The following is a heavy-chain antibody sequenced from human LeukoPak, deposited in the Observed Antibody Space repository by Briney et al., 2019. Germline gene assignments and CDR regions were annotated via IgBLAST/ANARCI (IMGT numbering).Heavy chain of an antibody. Sequence: GGSLRLSCAASGFTFSDYSMNWVRQAPGKGLEWVSYISSSSSTMFYAASEKGRFTISRDNAKNSLYLQMDSLRAEDTAVYYCASRVGALEYWGQGTLVTVSS. CDR1: GFTFSDYS. D-gene: IGHD1-26*01. CDR3: ASRVGALEY. CDR2: ISSSSSTM. V-gene: IGHV3-48*01. J-gene: IGHJ4*02.